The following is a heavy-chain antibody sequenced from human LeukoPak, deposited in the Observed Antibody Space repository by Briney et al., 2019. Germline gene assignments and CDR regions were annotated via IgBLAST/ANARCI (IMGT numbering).Heavy chain of an antibody. CDR3: ARAHPTIYYGPGEYFDY. CDR2: ISSSGSTI. CDR1: GFTFSSYE. D-gene: IGHD3-10*01. Sequence: GGSLRLSCAASGFTFSSYEMNWVRQAPRKGLEWVSYISSSGSTIYYADSVKGRFTISRDNAKNSLYLQMNSLRAEDTAVYYCARAHPTIYYGPGEYFDYWGQGTLVTVSS. J-gene: IGHJ4*02. V-gene: IGHV3-48*03.